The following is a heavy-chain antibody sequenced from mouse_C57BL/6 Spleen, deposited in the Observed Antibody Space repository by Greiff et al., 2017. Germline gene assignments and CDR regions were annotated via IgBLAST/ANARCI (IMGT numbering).Heavy chain of an antibody. J-gene: IGHJ2*01. CDR3: VKVEPYYYGSSNYFDY. V-gene: IGHV1-22*01. Sequence: VQLQQSGPELVKPGASVKMSCKASGYTFTDYNMHWVKQSHGKSLEWIGYINPNNGGTSYNQTFKGKATFTVDKSSSTAYMELRSLTSEDSAVYYCVKVEPYYYGSSNYFDYWGQGTTLTVSS. CDR1: GYTFTDYN. CDR2: INPNNGGT. D-gene: IGHD1-1*01.